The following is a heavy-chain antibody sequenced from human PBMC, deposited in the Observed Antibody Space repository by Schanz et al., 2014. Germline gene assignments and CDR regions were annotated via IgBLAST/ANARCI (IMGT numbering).Heavy chain of an antibody. CDR1: GGTFSTYP. D-gene: IGHD4-17*01. Sequence: QVPLVQSGAEVKKPGSSMKVSCKASGGTFSTYPINWLRQAPGQGLEWMGRIIPIHGIVNYAQRFQDRVRITADKSTSTAYMELSSLRSEDTAVYYCARGYGDSPTDFWGQGTLVTVSS. CDR2: IIPIHGIV. V-gene: IGHV1-69*02. J-gene: IGHJ4*02. CDR3: ARGYGDSPTDF.